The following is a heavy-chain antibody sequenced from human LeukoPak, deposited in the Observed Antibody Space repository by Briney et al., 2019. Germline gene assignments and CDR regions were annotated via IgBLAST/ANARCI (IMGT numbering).Heavy chain of an antibody. CDR2: INHSGST. CDR3: ARGRAYYDFWSGYFGFDY. V-gene: IGHV4-34*01. J-gene: IGHJ4*02. CDR1: GGSFSGYY. D-gene: IGHD3-3*01. Sequence: SETLSLTCAVYGGSFSGYYWSWIRQPPGKGLEWIGEINHSGSTNYNPSPKSRVTISVDTSKNQFSLKLSSVTAADTAVYYCARGRAYYDFWSGYFGFDYWGQGTLVTVSS.